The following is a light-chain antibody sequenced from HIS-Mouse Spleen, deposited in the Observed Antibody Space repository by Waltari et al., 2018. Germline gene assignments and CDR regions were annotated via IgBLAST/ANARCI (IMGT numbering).Light chain of an antibody. J-gene: IGLJ2*01. Sequence: SYELTQPPSVSVSPGQTARITCPGDALPKKHSYWYPKKSGQAPVLVIYEDSKRPSGTPERFPGSSSGTMATLTISGAQVEDEADYYCYSTDSSGNHRVFGGGTKLTVL. CDR1: ALPKKH. CDR2: EDS. CDR3: YSTDSSGNHRV. V-gene: IGLV3-10*01.